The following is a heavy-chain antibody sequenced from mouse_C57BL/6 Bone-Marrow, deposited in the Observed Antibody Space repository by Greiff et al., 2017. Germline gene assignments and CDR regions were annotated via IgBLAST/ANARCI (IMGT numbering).Heavy chain of an antibody. J-gene: IGHJ2*01. CDR1: GYTFTDYN. Sequence: VQLQQSGPELVKPGASVKIPCKASGYTFTDYNMDWVKQSPGKSLEWIGDINPNNGGTIYNQKFKGKATLTVDKSSSTAYMELRSLTSEDTAVYYCARGVRGSSLYYFDYWGQGTTLTVSS. V-gene: IGHV1-18*01. D-gene: IGHD1-1*01. CDR3: ARGVRGSSLYYFDY. CDR2: INPNNGGT.